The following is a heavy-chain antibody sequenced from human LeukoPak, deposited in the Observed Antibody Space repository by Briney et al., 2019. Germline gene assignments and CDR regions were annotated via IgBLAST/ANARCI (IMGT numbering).Heavy chain of an antibody. CDR3: ARDEGGYFDY. Sequence: SETLSLTCTVSGYSISSGYYWGWIRQPPGKGLEWIGSIYHSGSTYYNPSLKSRVTISVDTSKNQFSLKLSSVTAADTAVYYCARDEGGYFDYWGQGTLVTVSS. J-gene: IGHJ4*02. D-gene: IGHD3-16*01. CDR1: GYSISSGYY. V-gene: IGHV4-38-2*02. CDR2: IYHSGST.